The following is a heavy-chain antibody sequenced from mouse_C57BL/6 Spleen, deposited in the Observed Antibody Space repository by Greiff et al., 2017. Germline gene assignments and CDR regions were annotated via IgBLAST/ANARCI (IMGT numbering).Heavy chain of an antibody. CDR1: GFTFSNYW. Sequence: EVKVEESGGGLVQPGGSMKLSCVASGFTFSNYWMNWVRQSPEKGLEWVAQIRLKSDNYATHYAESVKGRFTISRDDSKSSVYLQMNNLRAEDTGIYYCTEGYGNSYWGQGTLVTVSA. J-gene: IGHJ3*01. V-gene: IGHV6-3*01. CDR3: TEGYGNSY. D-gene: IGHD2-10*02. CDR2: IRLKSDNYAT.